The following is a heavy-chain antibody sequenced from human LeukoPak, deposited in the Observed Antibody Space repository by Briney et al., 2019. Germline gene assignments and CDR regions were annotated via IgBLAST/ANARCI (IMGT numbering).Heavy chain of an antibody. V-gene: IGHV3-23*01. Sequence: GGSLRLSCAASGFTLSTYAMSWVRQAPGKGLEWVSAISGSGGSTYYADSVKGRFTISRDNSKNTLYLQMNSLRAEDTAVYYCAKDIAVTGPGDYFDYWGQGTLVTVSS. D-gene: IGHD6-19*01. CDR2: ISGSGGST. CDR1: GFTLSTYA. J-gene: IGHJ4*02. CDR3: AKDIAVTGPGDYFDY.